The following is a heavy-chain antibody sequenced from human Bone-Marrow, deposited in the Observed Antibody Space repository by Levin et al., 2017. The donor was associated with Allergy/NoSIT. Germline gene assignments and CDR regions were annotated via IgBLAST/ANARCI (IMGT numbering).Heavy chain of an antibody. V-gene: IGHV3-7*04. J-gene: IGHJ3*02. D-gene: IGHD3-22*01. Sequence: GGSLRLSCAASGFTFSSYWMVWIRQAPGKGLEWVANIKEDGSVKHYLDSVEGRFTISRDNSKSSLYLQMNSLRVEDTALYYCARDQDYYDSNTGNNYDVLDIWGQGTMVAVSS. CDR3: ARDQDYYDSNTGNNYDVLDI. CDR2: IKEDGSVK. CDR1: GFTFSSYW.